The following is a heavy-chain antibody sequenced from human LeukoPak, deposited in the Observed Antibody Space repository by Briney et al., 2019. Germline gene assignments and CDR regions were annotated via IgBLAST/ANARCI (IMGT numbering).Heavy chain of an antibody. CDR2: ISGSGGST. D-gene: IGHD6-13*01. CDR1: GFTFSDYY. V-gene: IGHV3-23*01. CDR3: AKGHSWYVDLGYFDY. Sequence: PEGSLRLSCAASGFTFSDYYMSWIRQAPGKGLEWVSGISGSGGSTYYADSVKGRFTISRDNSKNTLYLQMDSLRAEDTAVYYCAKGHSWYVDLGYFDYWGQGTLVTVSS. J-gene: IGHJ4*02.